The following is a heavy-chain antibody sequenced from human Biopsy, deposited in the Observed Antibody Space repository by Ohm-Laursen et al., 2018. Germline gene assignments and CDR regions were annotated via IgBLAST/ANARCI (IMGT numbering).Heavy chain of an antibody. Sequence: SETLSLTCSVSGVSISSYFWNWIRKPPGKGLEWIGDIYYSGSTKYNPSLKSRVTISVDMSKSQLSLKLTSVTTADTAVYYCARGNEVMVTGPYFFDYRGQGTLVIVSS. CDR2: IYYSGST. V-gene: IGHV4-59*01. CDR3: ARGNEVMVTGPYFFDY. CDR1: GVSISSYF. J-gene: IGHJ4*02. D-gene: IGHD2-21*02.